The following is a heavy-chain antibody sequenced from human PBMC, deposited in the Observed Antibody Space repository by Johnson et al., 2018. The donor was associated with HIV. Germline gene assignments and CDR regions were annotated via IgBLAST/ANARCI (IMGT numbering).Heavy chain of an antibody. V-gene: IGHV3-30*02. D-gene: IGHD5-12*01. Sequence: QVQLVESGGGLVQPGGSLRLSCAASGFTFSSYAMHWVRQAPGKGLEWVAFIRYDGSNKYYADSVKGRFTIPRDNSKNTLYLQMNSLRAEDTAVYYCAKVRGWSDDTFDIWGQGTMVTVSS. CDR1: GFTFSSYA. CDR3: AKVRGWSDDTFDI. CDR2: IRYDGSNK. J-gene: IGHJ3*02.